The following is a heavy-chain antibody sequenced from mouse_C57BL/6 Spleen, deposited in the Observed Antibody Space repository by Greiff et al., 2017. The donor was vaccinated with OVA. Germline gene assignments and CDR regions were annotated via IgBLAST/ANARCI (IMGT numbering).Heavy chain of an antibody. CDR1: GYTFTDYY. J-gene: IGHJ1*03. CDR2: INPYNGGT. D-gene: IGHD1-1*01. CDR3: ALYYYGSRAWYFDV. V-gene: IGHV1-19*01. Sequence: EVQLQQSGPVLVKPGASVKMSCKASGYTFTDYYMNWVKQSHGKSLEWIGVINPYNGGTSYNQKFKGKATLTVDKSSSTAYMGLNSLTSEDSAVYYCALYYYGSRAWYFDVWGTGTTVTVSS.